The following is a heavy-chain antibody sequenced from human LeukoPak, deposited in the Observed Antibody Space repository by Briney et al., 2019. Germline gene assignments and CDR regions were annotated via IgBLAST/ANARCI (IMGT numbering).Heavy chain of an antibody. Sequence: PGGSLRLSCAASGFTFSNAWMSWVRQAPGKGLEWVANIKQDGSEKYYVDSVKGRFTISRDNAKNSLYLQMNSLRAEDTAVYYCAAGPVGATTTGYYYMDVWGKGTTVTVSS. CDR3: AAGPVGATTTGYYYMDV. J-gene: IGHJ6*03. CDR2: IKQDGSEK. CDR1: GFTFSNAW. V-gene: IGHV3-7*03. D-gene: IGHD1-26*01.